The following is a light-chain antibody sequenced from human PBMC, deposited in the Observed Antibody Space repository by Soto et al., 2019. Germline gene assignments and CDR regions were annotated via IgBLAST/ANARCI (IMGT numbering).Light chain of an antibody. CDR1: QSINTY. CDR2: AAS. CDR3: QQSDSTPYT. Sequence: DIQMTQSLSSLSASVGDRVTITCRASQSINTYLNWYQQKPGKAPKFLIYAASSLLSGVPSRFGGSGSGTDFTLTIASLQPEDFSTYYCQQSDSTPYTFGQGTKVDIK. J-gene: IGKJ2*01. V-gene: IGKV1-39*01.